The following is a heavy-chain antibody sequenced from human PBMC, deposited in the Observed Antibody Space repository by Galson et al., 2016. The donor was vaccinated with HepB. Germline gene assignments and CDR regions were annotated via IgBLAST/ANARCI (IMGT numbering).Heavy chain of an antibody. CDR3: AGVPSGKRLDY. CDR2: IKQDGSEQ. Sequence: SLRLSCAASGFTFSSCWMSWVRQAPGKRLECVANIKQDGSEQYYVDSVKGRFTISRDNAKKSLYLQMNSLRADDTAVYYCAGVPSGKRLDYWGQGTLVTVSS. D-gene: IGHD4-23*01. CDR1: GFTFSSCW. J-gene: IGHJ4*02. V-gene: IGHV3-7*05.